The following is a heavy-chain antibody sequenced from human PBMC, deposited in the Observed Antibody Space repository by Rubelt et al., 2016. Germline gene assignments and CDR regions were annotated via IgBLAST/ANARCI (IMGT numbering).Heavy chain of an antibody. V-gene: IGHV4-31*03. CDR3: ARQYTVGATPCMDV. J-gene: IGHJ6*03. CDR1: GGSISSGGYY. Sequence: QVQLQESGPGLVKPSQTLSLTCTVSGGSISSGGYYWSWIRQHPGKGLEWIGYIYYSGSTNYNPSLKIRVTRSVDTSKNQFSLKLSSVTAADTAVYYCARQYTVGATPCMDVWGKGTTVTVSS. D-gene: IGHD1-26*01. CDR2: IYYSGST.